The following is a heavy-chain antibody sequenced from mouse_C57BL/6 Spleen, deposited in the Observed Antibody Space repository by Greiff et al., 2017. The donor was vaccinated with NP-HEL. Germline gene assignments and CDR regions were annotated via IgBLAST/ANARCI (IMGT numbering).Heavy chain of an antibody. D-gene: IGHD4-1*02. CDR2: INPNYGTT. CDR1: GYSFTDYN. J-gene: IGHJ4*01. Sequence: VHVKQSGPELVKPGASVKISCKASGYSFTDYNMNWVKQSNGKSLEWIGVINPNYGTTSYNQKFKGKATLTVDQSSSTAYMQLNSLTSEDSAVYYCARSPTGKDYAMDYWGQGTSVTVSS. CDR3: ARSPTGKDYAMDY. V-gene: IGHV1-39*01.